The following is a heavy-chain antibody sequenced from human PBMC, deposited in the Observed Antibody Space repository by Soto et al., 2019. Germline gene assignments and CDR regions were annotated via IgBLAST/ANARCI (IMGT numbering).Heavy chain of an antibody. V-gene: IGHV3-21*01. CDR1: GFTFGTYT. CDR2: IGTTSSYI. CDR3: ARVMCGDCSSYYYYSMDV. Sequence: EVQLVESGGGLAKPGGSLRLSCAASGFTFGTYTMNWVRQVPGKGLEWVSSIGTTSSYIYYADSVRGRFTISRDNAGGSVYLQMSSLRAEDTAVYYCARVMCGDCSSYYYYSMDVWGQGTTVTVSS. J-gene: IGHJ6*02. D-gene: IGHD2-21*02.